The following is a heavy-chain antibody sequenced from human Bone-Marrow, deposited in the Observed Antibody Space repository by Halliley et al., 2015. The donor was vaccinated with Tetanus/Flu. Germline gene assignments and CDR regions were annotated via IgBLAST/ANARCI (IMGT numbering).Heavy chain of an antibody. V-gene: IGHV3-48*03. CDR1: GFTFSSYG. CDR3: ERAQGYYDYSAYGG. D-gene: IGHD3-22*01. CDR2: IRSRGNSI. J-gene: IGHJ4*02. Sequence: SLRLSCAASGFTFSSYGITWVRQAPGKGLECVSYIRSRGNSIYYADSVKGRFTITRDNAKNSLYLQLNSLRAEDTAAYYCERAQGYYDYSAYGGWGQGTLVTVAS.